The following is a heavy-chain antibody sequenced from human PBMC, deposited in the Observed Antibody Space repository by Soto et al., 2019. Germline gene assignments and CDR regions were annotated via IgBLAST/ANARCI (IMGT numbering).Heavy chain of an antibody. CDR2: INPNSGGT. Sequence: ASVKVSCKASGYTFTGYYMHWVRQAPGQGLEWMGWINPNSGGTNYAQKFQGWVTMTRDTSISTAYMELSRLRSDDTAVYYCARDRYSSRTSCSPEAAYYYYGMDVWGQGTTVTVSS. CDR3: ARDRYSSRTSCSPEAAYYYYGMDV. V-gene: IGHV1-2*04. CDR1: GYTFTGYY. D-gene: IGHD2-2*01. J-gene: IGHJ6*02.